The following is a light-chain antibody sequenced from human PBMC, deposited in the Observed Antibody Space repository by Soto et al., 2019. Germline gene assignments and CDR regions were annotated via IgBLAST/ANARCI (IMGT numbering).Light chain of an antibody. CDR1: SSNIGAGYE. V-gene: IGLV1-40*01. CDR3: QSYDSSLSALYV. J-gene: IGLJ1*01. CDR2: DNN. Sequence: QSVLTQPPSVSGAPGQRVTISCTGSSSNIGAGYEVNWYQHLPGTAPKLLIYDNNNRPSGVPDRFSGSKSGTSASLAITGLQAEDEAEYYCQSYDSSLSALYVFGTGIKVTVL.